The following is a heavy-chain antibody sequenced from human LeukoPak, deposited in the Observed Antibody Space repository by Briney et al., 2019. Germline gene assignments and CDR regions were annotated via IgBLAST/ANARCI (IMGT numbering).Heavy chain of an antibody. Sequence: SETLSLTCTVSGGSISSYYWSWIRQPPGKGLEWIGYIDYSGSTNYNPSLKSRVTISVDTSKNQFSLKLSSVTAADTAVYYCARASYGSGSYKYWGQGTLVTVSS. CDR3: ARASYGSGSYKY. J-gene: IGHJ4*02. CDR1: GGSISSYY. D-gene: IGHD3-10*01. CDR2: IDYSGST. V-gene: IGHV4-59*01.